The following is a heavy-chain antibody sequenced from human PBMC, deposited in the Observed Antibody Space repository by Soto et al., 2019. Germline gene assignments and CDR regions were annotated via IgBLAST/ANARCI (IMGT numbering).Heavy chain of an antibody. Sequence: SETLSLTCAVYGGSFSGYYWSWIRQPPGKGLEWIGEINHSGSTNYNPSLKSRVTISVDTSKNQFSLKLSSVTAADTAVYYCARFCSGGSCYFNYRGQGTPVTVSS. CDR2: INHSGST. CDR1: GGSFSGYY. D-gene: IGHD2-15*01. V-gene: IGHV4-34*01. CDR3: ARFCSGGSCYFNY. J-gene: IGHJ4*02.